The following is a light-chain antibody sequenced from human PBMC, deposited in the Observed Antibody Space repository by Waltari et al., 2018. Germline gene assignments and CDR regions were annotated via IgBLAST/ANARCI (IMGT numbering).Light chain of an antibody. Sequence: EIVLPQSPGTLSLSLGETATDSSRASQSVSRAFAWYQQKPGQAPRLLIYVASTRATGIPDRFSGSGSGTDFSLTISRLEPDDFAIYYCQHYLRLPVTFGQGTTVEI. CDR2: VAS. V-gene: IGKV3-20*01. J-gene: IGKJ1*01. CDR1: QSVSRAF. CDR3: QHYLRLPVT.